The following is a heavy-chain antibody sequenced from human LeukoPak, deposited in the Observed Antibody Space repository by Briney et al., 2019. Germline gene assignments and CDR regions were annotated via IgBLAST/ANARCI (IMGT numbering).Heavy chain of an antibody. Sequence: GGSLRLSCAASGFTFSSYWMSWVRQAPGKGLEWVANIKHDGSEKYYVDSVKGRFTISRDNAKNSLYLQMNSLRAEDTAVYYCTTEYYGDYGYYWGQGTLVTVSS. CDR1: GFTFSSYW. D-gene: IGHD4-17*01. CDR3: TTEYYGDYGYY. V-gene: IGHV3-7*01. J-gene: IGHJ4*02. CDR2: IKHDGSEK.